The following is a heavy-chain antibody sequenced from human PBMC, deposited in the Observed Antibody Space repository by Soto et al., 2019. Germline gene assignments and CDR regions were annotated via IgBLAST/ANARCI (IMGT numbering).Heavy chain of an antibody. V-gene: IGHV3-72*01. J-gene: IGHJ2*01. Sequence: EVQLEESGGGLVQPGGSLTPSCPASGFTFSNNNLAWARQPPGKGLNGIGRIGDTANSYTRDYAASVKGRFTISRDDSKNSLFLQMNSLKTEDTATYYCARIHLGRDKYFDLWGRGTLVTVSS. D-gene: IGHD7-27*01. CDR1: GFTFSNNN. CDR2: IGDTANSYTR. CDR3: ARIHLGRDKYFDL.